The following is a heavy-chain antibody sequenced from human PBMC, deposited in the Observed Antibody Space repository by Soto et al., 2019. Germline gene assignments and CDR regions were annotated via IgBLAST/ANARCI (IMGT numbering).Heavy chain of an antibody. D-gene: IGHD6-13*01. CDR1: GFTFSSYA. CDR2: ISYDGSNK. V-gene: IGHV3-30-3*01. Sequence: GSLRLSCAASGFTFSSYAMHWVRQAPGKGLEWVAVISYDGSNKYYADSVKGRFTISRDNSKNTLYLQMNSLRAEDTAVYYCARASGAAAGVFDYWGQGTLVTVSS. CDR3: ARASGAAAGVFDY. J-gene: IGHJ4*02.